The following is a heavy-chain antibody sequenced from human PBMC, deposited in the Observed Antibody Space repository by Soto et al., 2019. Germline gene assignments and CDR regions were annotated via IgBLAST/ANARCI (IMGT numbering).Heavy chain of an antibody. D-gene: IGHD3-16*01. V-gene: IGHV3-48*02. CDR2: ISGRGDAI. CDR3: ARPGEGALFYYAMDV. CDR1: GFTFIDYS. Sequence: GGSLRLSCSASGFTFIDYSMNWIRQAPGKGLEWISFISGRGDAIYYADSLKGRFIVSRDNAKNSLYLQMNSLSDDDTAVYYCARPGEGALFYYAMDVWGHGTTVTVSS. J-gene: IGHJ6*02.